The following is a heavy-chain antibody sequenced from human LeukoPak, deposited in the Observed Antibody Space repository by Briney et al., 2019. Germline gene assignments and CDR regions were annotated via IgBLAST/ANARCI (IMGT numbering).Heavy chain of an antibody. V-gene: IGHV3-30*18. Sequence: GGSLGLSCAASGFTVGSNYMNWVRQAPGKGLEWVAVISYDGSNKYYADSVKGRFTISRDNSKNTLYLQMNSLRAEDTAVYYCAKDIGYSSSWYPGAYGMDVWGQGTTVTVSS. CDR2: ISYDGSNK. CDR3: AKDIGYSSSWYPGAYGMDV. CDR1: GFTVGSNY. D-gene: IGHD6-13*01. J-gene: IGHJ6*02.